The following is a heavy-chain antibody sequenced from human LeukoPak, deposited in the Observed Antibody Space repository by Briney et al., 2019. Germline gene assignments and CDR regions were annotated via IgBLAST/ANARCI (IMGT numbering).Heavy chain of an antibody. CDR3: TRDRRQGDY. Sequence: PGGSLRLSCTASGFTFGDYAMSWVRQAPGKGLEWVGFIRSKAYGGTTEYAASVKGRFTISRDDSKSIAYLQMNSLKTEDTAVYYCTRDRRQGDYWGQGTLVTVSS. CDR2: IRSKAYGGTT. J-gene: IGHJ4*02. V-gene: IGHV3-49*04. D-gene: IGHD1-14*01. CDR1: GFTFGDYA.